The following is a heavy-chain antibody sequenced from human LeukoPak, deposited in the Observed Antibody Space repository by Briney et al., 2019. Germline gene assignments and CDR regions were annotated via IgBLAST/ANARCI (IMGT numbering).Heavy chain of an antibody. J-gene: IGHJ6*03. CDR2: IYHSGST. Sequence: SETLSLTCTVSGYSISSGYYWGWIRQPPGKGLEWIGSIYHSGSTNYNPSLKSRVTISVDTSKNQFSLKLSSVTAADTAVYYCARTTEAHSWRTRYYDYYMDVWGKGTTVTVSS. D-gene: IGHD6-13*01. CDR1: GYSISSGYY. V-gene: IGHV4-38-2*02. CDR3: ARTTEAHSWRTRYYDYYMDV.